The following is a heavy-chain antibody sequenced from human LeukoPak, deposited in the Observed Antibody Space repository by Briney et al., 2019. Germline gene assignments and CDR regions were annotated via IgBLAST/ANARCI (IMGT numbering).Heavy chain of an antibody. J-gene: IGHJ5*02. V-gene: IGHV1-18*01. D-gene: IGHD6-13*01. Sequence: ASVKVSCKASGYTFTSYGISWVRQAPGQGLEWMGWISACNGNTNYAQELQGRVTMTTDTSTSTAYMELRSLRSDDTAVYYCARVVEQQLVRGLDWFTPGAREPWSPSPQ. CDR3: ARVVEQQLVRGLDWFTP. CDR2: ISACNGNT. CDR1: GYTFTSYG.